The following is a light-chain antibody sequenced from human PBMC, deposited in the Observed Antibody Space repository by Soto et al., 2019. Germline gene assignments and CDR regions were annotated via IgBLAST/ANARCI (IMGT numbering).Light chain of an antibody. J-gene: IGLJ3*02. V-gene: IGLV1-44*01. CDR1: RSNIGNNA. CDR3: ATWDDSLNAREV. Sequence: QSVLTQTPSASGTPGQTVTISCSGSRSNIGNNAVSWYQQFPGTAPKLLIYNNNQRPSGVPDRFSGSKSGTSASLAISGLQSEDEADYYCATWDDSLNAREVFGGGTKLTVL. CDR2: NNN.